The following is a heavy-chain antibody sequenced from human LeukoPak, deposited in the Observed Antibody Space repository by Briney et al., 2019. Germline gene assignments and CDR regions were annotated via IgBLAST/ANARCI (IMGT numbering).Heavy chain of an antibody. J-gene: IGHJ4*02. V-gene: IGHV4-59*01. Sequence: SETLSLTCTVSGGSISSYYWSWIRQSPGKGLEWIGYIYSSGSTNYNPSLKSRVTISVDTSKNQFSLKLSSVTAADTAVYYCATMVQGVHTYFGSWGQGNLVAVSS. CDR3: ATMVQGVHTYFGS. D-gene: IGHD3-10*01. CDR2: IYSSGST. CDR1: GGSISSYY.